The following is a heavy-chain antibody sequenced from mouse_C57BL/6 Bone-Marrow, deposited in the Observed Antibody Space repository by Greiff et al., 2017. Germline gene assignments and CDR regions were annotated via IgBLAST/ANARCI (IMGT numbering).Heavy chain of an antibody. CDR2: IHPNSGST. CDR1: GYTFTSYW. D-gene: IGHD2-3*01. CDR3: AGWILRGVFAY. Sequence: QAQLQQPGAELVKPGASVKLSCKASGYTFTSYWMHWVKQRPGQGLEWIGMIHPNSGSTNYNEKFKRKATLTVDKYSSTANMQHSSLTSEDSAVYDCAGWILRGVFAYWGQETLVTVSA. V-gene: IGHV1-64*01. J-gene: IGHJ3*01.